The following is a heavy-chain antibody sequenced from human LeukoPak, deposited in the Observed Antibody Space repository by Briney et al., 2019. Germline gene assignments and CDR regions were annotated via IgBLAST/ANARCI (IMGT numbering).Heavy chain of an antibody. J-gene: IGHJ4*02. Sequence: PSETLSLTCTASGGSINSYYWSWLRQPPGKGLEWIGFIYYSGSTHYKSSLKSRVTISVDTSKNQFSLRLSSVTAADTAVYYCARHSVSSPHYFDCWGQGTLVTVSS. CDR1: GGSINSYY. CDR3: ARHSVSSPHYFDC. CDR2: IYYSGST. V-gene: IGHV4-59*08. D-gene: IGHD1-26*01.